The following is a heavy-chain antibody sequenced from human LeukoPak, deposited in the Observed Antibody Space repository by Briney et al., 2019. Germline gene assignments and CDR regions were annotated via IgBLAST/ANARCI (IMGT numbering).Heavy chain of an antibody. CDR2: LRFDATSY. D-gene: IGHD3-10*02. V-gene: IGHV3-30*02. CDR1: GFTFSSFG. Sequence: SGGSLRLSCAASGFTFSSFGMHWVRQAPGKGLEWVSFLRFDATSYYYAESVKGRFTISRDNAKNSLYLQMNSLRAEDTAVYYCAELGITMIGGVWGKGTTVTISS. CDR3: AELGITMIGGV. J-gene: IGHJ6*04.